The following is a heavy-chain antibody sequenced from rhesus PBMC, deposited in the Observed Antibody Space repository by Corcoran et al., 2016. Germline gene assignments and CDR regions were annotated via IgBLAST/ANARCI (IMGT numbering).Heavy chain of an antibody. D-gene: IGHD5-36*02. Sequence: QVKLQQWGEGLVKPSETLSFTCAVYGGSISGHYWRWIRQPPGKGLEWIGNIDVNSSSTNYNPSLKNRGTISTDTSKNQLSLKRSSVTAADTAVYYCARRLATVTLSYFDYWGQGVLVTVSS. CDR2: IDVNSSST. CDR3: ARRLATVTLSYFDY. V-gene: IGHV4-73*01. J-gene: IGHJ4*01. CDR1: GGSISGHY.